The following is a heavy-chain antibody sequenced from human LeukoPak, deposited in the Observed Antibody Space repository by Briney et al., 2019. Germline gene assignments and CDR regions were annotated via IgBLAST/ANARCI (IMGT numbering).Heavy chain of an antibody. Sequence: SETLSLTCTVSGGSISSGSYYWGWIRQPAGKGLEWIGRIYTSGSTNYNPSLKSRVTISVDTSKNQFSLKLSSVTAADTAVYYCARAVSFVGTRYFDWPIPSDWFDPWGQGTLVTVSS. CDR1: GGSISSGSYY. CDR2: IYTSGST. V-gene: IGHV4-61*02. CDR3: ARAVSFVGTRYFDWPIPSDWFDP. D-gene: IGHD3-9*01. J-gene: IGHJ5*02.